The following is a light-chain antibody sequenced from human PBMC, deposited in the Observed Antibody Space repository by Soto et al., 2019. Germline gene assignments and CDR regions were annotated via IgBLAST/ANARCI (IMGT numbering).Light chain of an antibody. CDR2: AAS. CDR1: QSISSY. V-gene: IGKV1-39*01. J-gene: IGKJ1*01. CDR3: QQSYSTPRT. Sequence: DIQMTQSPSSLSASERDRVTITCRASQSISSYLNWYQQKPGKAPKLLIYAASSLQSGVPSRFSGSGSGTDFTLTVSSLQPEDFATYFCQQSYSTPRTFGQGTKVEVK.